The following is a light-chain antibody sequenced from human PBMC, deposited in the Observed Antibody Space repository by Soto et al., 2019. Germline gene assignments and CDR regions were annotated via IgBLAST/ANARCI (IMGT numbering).Light chain of an antibody. J-gene: IGKJ1*01. V-gene: IGKV3-15*01. CDR2: GAS. CDR3: QQYGSSGT. CDR1: QSVSSN. Sequence: EIVMTQSPATLSVSPGERVALSCRASQSVSSNLAWYQQKPGQAPRLLIFGASTRATGIPARFSGSGSGTEFTLTISSLQSEDFAVYYCQQYGSSGTFGQGTKVDI.